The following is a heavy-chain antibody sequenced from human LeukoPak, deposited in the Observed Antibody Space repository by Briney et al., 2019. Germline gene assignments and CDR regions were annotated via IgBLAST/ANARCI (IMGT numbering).Heavy chain of an antibody. J-gene: IGHJ4*02. CDR1: GFSFTTYA. Sequence: PGRSLRLSCAASGFSFTTYAMHWVRQAPGKGLEWVAVISYAGSNRYYADSVKGRFTISRDNSKNTLYLQMNSLRAEDTAVYYCAKDFWGESYFDYWGQGTLVTVSS. CDR2: ISYAGSNR. V-gene: IGHV3-30*04. D-gene: IGHD3-16*01. CDR3: AKDFWGESYFDY.